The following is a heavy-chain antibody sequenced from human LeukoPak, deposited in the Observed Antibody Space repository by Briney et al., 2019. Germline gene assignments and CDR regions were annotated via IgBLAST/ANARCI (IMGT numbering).Heavy chain of an antibody. CDR1: GGSISSGGYS. D-gene: IGHD3-22*01. V-gene: IGHV4-61*08. CDR3: ARGYDSSAYYPFNY. J-gene: IGHJ4*02. CDR2: ISDSGST. Sequence: SETLSLTCAVSGGSISSGGYSWSWIRQSPGRGLEWIGYISDSGSTNYNPSLKSRVTISVDTSKNQFSLMLSSVTAADTAVYYCARGYDSSAYYPFNYWGQGTLVTVSS.